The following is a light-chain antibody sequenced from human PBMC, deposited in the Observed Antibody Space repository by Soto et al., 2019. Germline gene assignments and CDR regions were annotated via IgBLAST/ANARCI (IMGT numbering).Light chain of an antibody. V-gene: IGKV3D-11*02. CDR2: DVS. Sequence: TVLTQSPATLSLSPGERATLSCRASQSVDTYLAWYQQKSGRAPRLLIYDVSKRATGIPPRFSGSGAGTDFTLTISSLEPEDSATYYCQQRRSSLTFGGGTKWISN. J-gene: IGKJ4*01. CDR1: QSVDTY. CDR3: QQRRSSLT.